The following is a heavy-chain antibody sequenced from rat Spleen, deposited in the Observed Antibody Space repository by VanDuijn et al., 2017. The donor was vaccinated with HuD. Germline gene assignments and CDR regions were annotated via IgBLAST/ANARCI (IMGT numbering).Heavy chain of an antibody. CDR3: ARSDGTHYYLPFAD. Sequence: EVQLVESGGGLVQPGRSLKLSCVASGFTFNNHWMTWIRQAPGKGLEWVASLTNTGGSTYYPDSLKGRFTNSRDNAKSTLYLQMNSLRSEDTATYYCARSDGTHYYLPFADWGQGTLVTVSS. CDR1: GFTFNNHW. J-gene: IGHJ3*01. D-gene: IGHD1-12*02. V-gene: IGHV5-31*01. CDR2: LTNTGGST.